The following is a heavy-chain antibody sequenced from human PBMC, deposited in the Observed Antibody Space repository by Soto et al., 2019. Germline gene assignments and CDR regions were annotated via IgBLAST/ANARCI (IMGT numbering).Heavy chain of an antibody. V-gene: IGHV1-69*12. CDR1: GGTFSSYA. CDR3: AMPGYCSGGSCARGWFDP. Sequence: QVQLVQSGAEVKKPGSSVKVSCKASGGTFSSYAISWVRQAPGQGLEWMGGIIPIFGTANYAQKFQGRVPITADESTRTDYMDLRSLRSEDTAGYCCAMPGYCSGGSCARGWFDPWGQGTLVTVSS. CDR2: IIPIFGTA. J-gene: IGHJ5*02. D-gene: IGHD2-15*01.